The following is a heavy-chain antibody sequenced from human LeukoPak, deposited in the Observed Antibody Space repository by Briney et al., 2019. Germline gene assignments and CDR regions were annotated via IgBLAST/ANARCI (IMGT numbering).Heavy chain of an antibody. Sequence: PSETLSLTCTVSGGSISSYYWSWIRQPPGKGLEWIGYIYYSGSTNYNPSLKSRVTISVDTSKNQFSLKLSSVTAADTAVYYCAARRYCSSTSCYLGHYGMDVWGQGTTVTLSS. J-gene: IGHJ6*02. CDR3: AARRYCSSTSCYLGHYGMDV. CDR1: GGSISSYY. D-gene: IGHD2-2*01. V-gene: IGHV4-59*01. CDR2: IYYSGST.